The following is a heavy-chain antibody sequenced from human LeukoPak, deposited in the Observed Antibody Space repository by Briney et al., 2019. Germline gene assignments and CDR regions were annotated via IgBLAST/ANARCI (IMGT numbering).Heavy chain of an antibody. CDR2: IRSKAYGGTT. D-gene: IGHD1-1*01. CDR3: TRGGAWNWNPSDY. V-gene: IGHV3-49*04. Sequence: GRSLRLSCTASGFTFGDYAMSWVRQAPGKGLEWVGFIRSKAYGGTTEYAASVKGRFTISRDDSKSIAYLQMNSLKTEDTAVYYCTRGGAWNWNPSDYWGQGTLVTVSS. J-gene: IGHJ4*02. CDR1: GFTFGDYA.